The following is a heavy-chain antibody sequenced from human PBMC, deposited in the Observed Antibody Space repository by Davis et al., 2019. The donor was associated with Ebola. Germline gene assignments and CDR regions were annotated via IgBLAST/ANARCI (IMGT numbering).Heavy chain of an antibody. Sequence: SVKVSCKASGGTFSSYAINWVRQAPGQGLEWMGRIIPMFNIANYAQKFQGRVTMTRDTSTSTVYMELSSLRSEDTAVYYCARDMDVWGQGTTVTVSS. J-gene: IGHJ6*02. CDR1: GGTFSSYA. V-gene: IGHV1-69*04. CDR3: ARDMDV. CDR2: IIPMFNIA.